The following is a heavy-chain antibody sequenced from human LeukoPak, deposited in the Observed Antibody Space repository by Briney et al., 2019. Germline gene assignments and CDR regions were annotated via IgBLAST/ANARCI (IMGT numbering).Heavy chain of an antibody. CDR2: IYSGGST. D-gene: IGHD1-1*01. CDR3: ARELNGAFDP. CDR1: GFTVSSNY. J-gene: IGHJ5*02. Sequence: PGGSLRLSCAASGFTVSSNYMSWVRQAPGKGLEWVSVIYSGGSTYYADSVKGRFTISRDNSKNTLYFQMNSLRAEDTAVYYCARELNGAFDPWGQGTLVTVSS. V-gene: IGHV3-53*01.